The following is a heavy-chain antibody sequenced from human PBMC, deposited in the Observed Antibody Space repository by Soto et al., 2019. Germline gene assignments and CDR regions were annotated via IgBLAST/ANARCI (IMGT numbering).Heavy chain of an antibody. CDR2: ISSSSSYI. Sequence: EVQLVESGGGLVKPGGSLRLSCAASGFTFSSYSMNWVRQAPGKGLEWVSSISSSSSYIYYADSVQGRFTISRDNAKNSMYLQMNSLRAEYTAVYYCAREGYNWNYNGDYWGQGTLVTVSS. CDR3: AREGYNWNYNGDY. J-gene: IGHJ4*02. D-gene: IGHD1-7*01. CDR1: GFTFSSYS. V-gene: IGHV3-21*01.